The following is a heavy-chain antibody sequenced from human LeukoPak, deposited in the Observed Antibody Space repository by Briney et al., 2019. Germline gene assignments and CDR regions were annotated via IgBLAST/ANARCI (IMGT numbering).Heavy chain of an antibody. CDR1: GDSINSGGYF. CDR3: TRDGPRSSGYPDN. Sequence: PSQTLSLTCTVSGDSINSGGYFWSWIRQHPGKGLEWIGYIYYSGSTYYNPSLKSRVTISVDTSKNQFSLKLSSVTAADTAEYYCTRDGPRSSGYPDNWGQGTLVTVSS. V-gene: IGHV4-31*03. D-gene: IGHD3-22*01. CDR2: IYYSGST. J-gene: IGHJ4*02.